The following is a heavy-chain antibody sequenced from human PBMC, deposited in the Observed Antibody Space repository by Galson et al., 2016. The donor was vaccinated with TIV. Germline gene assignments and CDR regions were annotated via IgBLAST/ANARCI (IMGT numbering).Heavy chain of an antibody. D-gene: IGHD3-16*02. CDR1: GFTFNIYA. J-gene: IGHJ3*01. CDR2: ICAGGERT. Sequence: SLRLSCAASGFTFNIYAMGWVRQAPGKGLEWVSRICAGGERTYYADSVKGRFTISSDNSKNSLFLQMNSLRAEDTAVYYCARDDGYGGSYPDAFDLWGQGTMVTVSS. V-gene: IGHV3-23*01. CDR3: ARDDGYGGSYPDAFDL.